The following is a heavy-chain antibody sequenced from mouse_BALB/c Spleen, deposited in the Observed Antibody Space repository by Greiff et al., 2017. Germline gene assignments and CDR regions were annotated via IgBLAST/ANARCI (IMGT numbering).Heavy chain of an antibody. V-gene: IGHV2-9*02. J-gene: IGHJ3*01. D-gene: IGHD2-1*01. CDR1: GFSLTSYG. Sequence: VMLVESGPGLVAPSQSLSITCTVSGFSLTSYGVHWVRQPPGKGLEWLGVIWAGGSTNYNSALMSRLSISKDNSKSQVFLKMNSLQTDDTAMYYCARGGGNYDPSFAYWGQGTLVTVSA. CDR3: ARGGGNYDPSFAY. CDR2: IWAGGST.